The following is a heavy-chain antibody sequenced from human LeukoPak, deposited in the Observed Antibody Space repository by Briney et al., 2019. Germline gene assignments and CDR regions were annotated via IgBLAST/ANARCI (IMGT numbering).Heavy chain of an antibody. V-gene: IGHV3-30*04. D-gene: IGHD3-10*01. CDR1: GLNFNSYA. Sequence: PGRSLRLSCAASGLNFNSYAVHWVRQAPGKGLEWVAFISYDGSKTYHADSVKGRFTISRDTSKTTLYLQMNSLRAEDTAVYYCATELRILSWGVDAFDIWGQGTMVTVCS. J-gene: IGHJ3*02. CDR2: ISYDGSKT. CDR3: ATELRILSWGVDAFDI.